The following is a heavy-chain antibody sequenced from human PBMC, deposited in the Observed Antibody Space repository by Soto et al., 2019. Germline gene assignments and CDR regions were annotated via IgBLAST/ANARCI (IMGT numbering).Heavy chain of an antibody. V-gene: IGHV1-18*01. CDR2: IATYGAIA. D-gene: IGHD4-17*01. CDR3: ARRSDYGDV. CDR1: GYKFTTYA. J-gene: IGHJ4*02. Sequence: QVQLVQSGPEVKEPGASVKVSCKASGYKFTTYAITWVRQAPGQGLEWLGWIATYGAIAHYVESLQDRLTLTTDSSTSTAYMELRRLRSDDTAVYFCARRSDYGDVWGQGSLVTVSS.